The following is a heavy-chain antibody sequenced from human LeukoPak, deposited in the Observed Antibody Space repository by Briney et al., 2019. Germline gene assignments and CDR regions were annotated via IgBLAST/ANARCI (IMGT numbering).Heavy chain of an antibody. J-gene: IGHJ5*02. CDR2: ISSDGGNT. CDR3: AKDGDVWLGDLNWVDA. V-gene: IGHV3-23*01. D-gene: IGHD3-10*01. Sequence: GGSLRLSCAASGFTFTSYAMRWVRQAPGKGLEWVSTISSDGGNTYYADSVKGRFTISRDISKNMLYLQMNSLRAEDTAVYYCAKDGDVWLGDLNWVDAWGQGTLVTVSS. CDR1: GFTFTSYA.